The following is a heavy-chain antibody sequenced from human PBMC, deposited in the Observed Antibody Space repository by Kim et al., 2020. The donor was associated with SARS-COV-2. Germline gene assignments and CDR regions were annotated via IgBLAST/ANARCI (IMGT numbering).Heavy chain of an antibody. D-gene: IGHD3-10*01. CDR1: GGSFSGYY. J-gene: IGHJ3*02. Sequence: SETLSLTCAVYGGSFSGYYWSWIRQPPGKGLEWIGEINHSGSTNYNPSLKSRVTISVDTSKNQFSLKLSSVTAADTAVYYCARGDIWYYYLAFDIWGPGT. CDR2: INHSGST. CDR3: ARGDIWYYYLAFDI. V-gene: IGHV4-34*01.